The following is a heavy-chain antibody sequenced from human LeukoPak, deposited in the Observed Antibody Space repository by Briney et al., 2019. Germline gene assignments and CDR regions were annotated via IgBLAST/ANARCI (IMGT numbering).Heavy chain of an antibody. V-gene: IGHV1-24*01. CDR1: GYTLTELS. Sequence: ASVKVSCKVSGYTLTELSMHWVRQAPGKGLEWMGGFDPEDGETIYAQKFQGRVTMTEDTSTDTAYMELSSLRSEDTAVYYCATVSGWATEIDCWGQGTLVTVSS. D-gene: IGHD6-19*01. J-gene: IGHJ4*02. CDR2: FDPEDGET. CDR3: ATVSGWATEIDC.